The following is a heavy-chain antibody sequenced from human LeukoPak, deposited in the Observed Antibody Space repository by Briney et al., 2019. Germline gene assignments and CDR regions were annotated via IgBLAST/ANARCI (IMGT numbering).Heavy chain of an antibody. V-gene: IGHV3-33*01. CDR3: AAENPGIAAAGGFDP. CDR2: IWYDGSNK. D-gene: IGHD6-13*01. CDR1: GFTFSSYG. Sequence: PGGSLRLSCAASGFTFSSYGMHWVRQAPGKGLEWVAVIWYDGSNKYYADSVKGRFTISRDNSKNTLYLQMNSLRAEDTAVYYCAAENPGIAAAGGFDPWGQGTLVIVSS. J-gene: IGHJ5*02.